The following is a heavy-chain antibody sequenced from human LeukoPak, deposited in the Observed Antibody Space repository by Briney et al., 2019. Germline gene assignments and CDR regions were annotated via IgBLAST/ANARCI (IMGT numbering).Heavy chain of an antibody. CDR1: GFNVSSNY. D-gene: IGHD2-15*01. CDR2: IYSGGST. CDR3: ATGGRSGVAFES. J-gene: IGHJ4*02. V-gene: IGHV3-53*01. Sequence: PGGSLRLSCAASGFNVSSNYMSWVRQAPGKGLEWVSLIYSGGSTYYADSVMGRSTISRDKSNNTLYLQMNSLRAEDTAVYYCATGGRSGVAFESWGQGTLVTVSS.